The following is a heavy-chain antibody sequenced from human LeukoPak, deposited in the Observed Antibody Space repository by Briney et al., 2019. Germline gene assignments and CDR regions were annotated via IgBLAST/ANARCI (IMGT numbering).Heavy chain of an antibody. D-gene: IGHD6-6*01. CDR1: GYTLTKLS. J-gene: IGHJ4*02. Sequence: GASVKVSCKVSGYTLTKLSMHWVRQAPGKGLEWMGGFDPEDGEAIYTQKFQGRVTMTEDTSTDTAYMELSSLRSEDTAVYYCAVYSSSSRGGFDYWGQGTLVTVPS. V-gene: IGHV1-24*01. CDR2: FDPEDGEA. CDR3: AVYSSSSRGGFDY.